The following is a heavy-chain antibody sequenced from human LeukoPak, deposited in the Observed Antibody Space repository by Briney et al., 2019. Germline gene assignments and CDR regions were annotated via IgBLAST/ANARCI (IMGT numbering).Heavy chain of an antibody. CDR2: SNPNGGDT. V-gene: IGHV1-2*06. D-gene: IGHD6-13*01. J-gene: IGHJ4*02. CDR3: ERTSSSWDRDY. Sequence: GSSVKVSCKASGYRFAAYFIHWVRQAPGQGLEWMGRSNPNGGDTNYAQKFQGRVTMTGDTSISTAYMDLSSLRSDDTAVYYCERTSSSWDRDYWGQGTLVTVSS. CDR1: GYRFAAYF.